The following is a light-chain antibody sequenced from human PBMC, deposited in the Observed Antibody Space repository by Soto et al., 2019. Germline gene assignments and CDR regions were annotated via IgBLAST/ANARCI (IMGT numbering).Light chain of an antibody. J-gene: IGLJ1*01. CDR1: SRDIGFFNY. CDR2: EVT. CDR3: QSYDSSLSGSEV. V-gene: IGLV2-14*01. Sequence: QSVLTQPASVSGSPGQSITISCTGTSRDIGFFNYVSWYQQFPGNAPKLIIFEVTNRPSGVPDRFSGSKSGTSASLAITGLLAEDEADYYCQSYDSSLSGSEVFGTGTKLTVL.